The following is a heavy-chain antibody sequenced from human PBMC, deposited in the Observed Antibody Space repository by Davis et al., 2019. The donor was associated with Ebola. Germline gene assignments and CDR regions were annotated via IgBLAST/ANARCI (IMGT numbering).Heavy chain of an antibody. V-gene: IGHV4-59*01. Sequence: MPSETLSLTCTVSGGSISSYYWSWIRQPPGTGLEGIGYIYYRGSTNYNPSLKSRVTISVDTSKNQFSLKLSSVAAAGTAVYYCARVYSGWYPDYSGQGTLVTVSS. CDR2: IYYRGST. CDR3: ARVYSGWYPDY. J-gene: IGHJ4*02. CDR1: GGSISSYY. D-gene: IGHD6-19*01.